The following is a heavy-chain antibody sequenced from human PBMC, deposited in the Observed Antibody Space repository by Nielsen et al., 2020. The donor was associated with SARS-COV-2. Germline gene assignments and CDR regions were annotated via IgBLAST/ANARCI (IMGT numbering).Heavy chain of an antibody. V-gene: IGHV1-2*06. CDR2: INPNSGGT. D-gene: IGHD1-26*01. J-gene: IGHJ3*02. CDR1: GYIFSDYY. CDR3: ARWEAFDI. Sequence: ASVKVSCKASGYIFSDYYLHWLRQAPGQGLEWMGRINPNSGGTNYAQKLQGRVTMTTDTSTSTAYMELRSLRSDDTAVYYCARWEAFDIWGQGTMVTVSS.